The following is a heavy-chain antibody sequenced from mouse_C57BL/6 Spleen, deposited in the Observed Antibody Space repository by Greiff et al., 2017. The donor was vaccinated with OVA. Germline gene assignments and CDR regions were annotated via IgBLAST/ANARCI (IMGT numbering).Heavy chain of an antibody. J-gene: IGHJ4*01. CDR1: GFTFSSYT. Sequence: EVMLVESGGGLVKPGGSLKLSCAASGFTFSSYTMSWVRQPPEKRLEWVATISGGGGNTYYPDSVKGRFTISRDNAKNPLYLQMSSLRSEDTALYYCARHLDGYYVYYAMDYWGQGTSVTVSS. CDR2: ISGGGGNT. CDR3: ARHLDGYYVYYAMDY. V-gene: IGHV5-9*01. D-gene: IGHD2-3*01.